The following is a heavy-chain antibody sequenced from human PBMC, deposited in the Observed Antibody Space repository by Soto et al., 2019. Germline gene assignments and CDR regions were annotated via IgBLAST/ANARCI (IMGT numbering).Heavy chain of an antibody. Sequence: PSETLSLTCAVYGGSFSGYYWSRIRQPPGKGLEWIGEINHSGSTNYNPSLKSRVTISVDTSKNQFSLKLSSVTAADTAVYYCARGGPRYSGGYWVIRAFDIWGHGTMVSYSS. V-gene: IGHV4-34*01. J-gene: IGHJ3*02. D-gene: IGHD1-26*01. CDR3: ARGGPRYSGGYWVIRAFDI. CDR1: GGSFSGYY. CDR2: INHSGST.